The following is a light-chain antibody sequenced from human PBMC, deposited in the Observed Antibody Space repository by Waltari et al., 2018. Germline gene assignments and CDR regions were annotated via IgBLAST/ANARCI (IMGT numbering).Light chain of an antibody. Sequence: DIVMTQSPDSLAVSLGERATINCKSSQSVLYSSNNKNYLTWYQQKPGQPPKLLIYWASTRESGVPDRFSGSASGTDFTLTISSLQAEDVAVYYCQQYYSAPYTFGQGTNWRSN. CDR1: QSVLYSSNNKNY. CDR2: WAS. V-gene: IGKV4-1*01. J-gene: IGKJ2*01. CDR3: QQYYSAPYT.